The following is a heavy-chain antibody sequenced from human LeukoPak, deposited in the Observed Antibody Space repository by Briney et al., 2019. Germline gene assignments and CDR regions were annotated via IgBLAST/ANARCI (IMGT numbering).Heavy chain of an antibody. CDR1: GFIFSPYA. J-gene: IGHJ4*02. CDR3: ARDLSSSSGY. D-gene: IGHD6-6*01. Sequence: GGSLRLSCSASGFIFSPYAMHWVRQAPGKGLEYVSSISSEGKTTYYADSVKGRFTISRDNSKNTLYLQMSSLRPEDTAVYYCARDLSSSSGYWGQGTLVTVSS. CDR2: ISSEGKTT. V-gene: IGHV3-64D*06.